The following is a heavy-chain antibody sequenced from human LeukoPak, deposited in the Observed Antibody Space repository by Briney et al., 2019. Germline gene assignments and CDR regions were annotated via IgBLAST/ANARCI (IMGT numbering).Heavy chain of an antibody. D-gene: IGHD4-11*01. J-gene: IGHJ5*02. CDR1: GDSINSRGYY. Sequence: SETLSLTCTVSGDSINSRGYYWGWIRQPPGKGLEWIGSIYYSGSTYYNPSLKSRVTISVDTSKTQFSLKLSSVTAADTAVYYCARGVQQDDYSNFNWFDPWGQGTLVTVSS. CDR3: ARGVQQDDYSNFNWFDP. V-gene: IGHV4-39*07. CDR2: IYYSGST.